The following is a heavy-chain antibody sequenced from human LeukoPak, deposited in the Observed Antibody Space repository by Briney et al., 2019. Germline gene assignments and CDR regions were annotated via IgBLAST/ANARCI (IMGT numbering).Heavy chain of an antibody. CDR3: ATRYNYYDSSGYYYLDY. CDR2: IYPGDSDT. Sequence: GESLKISCQGSGYSFTTYWIGWVRQMPGKGLEWMGIIYPGDSDTRYIPSFQGQVTISADKSISTAYLQWSSLKASDTAMYYCATRYNYYDSSGYYYLDYWGQGTLVTVSS. D-gene: IGHD3-22*01. J-gene: IGHJ4*02. CDR1: GYSFTTYW. V-gene: IGHV5-51*01.